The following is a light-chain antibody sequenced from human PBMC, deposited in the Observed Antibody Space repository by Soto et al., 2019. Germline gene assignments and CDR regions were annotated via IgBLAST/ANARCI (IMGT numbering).Light chain of an antibody. Sequence: DIVLTQSPATLSLSPGERATLSCRASQSVSSYLAWYQQKPGQAPRLLIYDASNRATGIPARFSGSGSGTDFTLTISSLEPEDFAVYYCQQRSNWPPFTFGPGTKVYIK. CDR3: QQRSNWPPFT. V-gene: IGKV3-11*01. CDR2: DAS. CDR1: QSVSSY. J-gene: IGKJ3*01.